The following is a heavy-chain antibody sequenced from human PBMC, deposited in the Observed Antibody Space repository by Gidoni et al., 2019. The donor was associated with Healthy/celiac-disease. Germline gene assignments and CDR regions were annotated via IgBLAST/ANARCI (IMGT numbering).Heavy chain of an antibody. V-gene: IGHV4-4*02. Sequence: QVQLQESGPGLVKPSGTLSLTCAVSGGSISSSNWWSWVRQPPGKGLEWIGEIYHSGSTNYNPSLKSRVTISVDKSKNQFSLKLSSVTAADTAVYYCARRGGYCSSTSCYIGWFDPWGQGTLVTVSS. CDR3: ARRGGYCSSTSCYIGWFDP. CDR1: GGSISSSNW. D-gene: IGHD2-2*02. J-gene: IGHJ5*02. CDR2: IYHSGST.